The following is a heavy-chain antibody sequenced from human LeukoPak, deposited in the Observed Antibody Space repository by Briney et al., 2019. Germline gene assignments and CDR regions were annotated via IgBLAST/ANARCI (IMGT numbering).Heavy chain of an antibody. D-gene: IGHD3-10*01. CDR2: INHSGST. V-gene: IGHV4-34*01. Sequence: PSETLSLTCAVYGGSFSGYYWSWIRQPPGKGLEWIGEINHSGSTNYNPSLKSRVTISVDTSKNQFSLKLSSVTAADTAVYYCARDVWFGDKNYFDYWGQGTLVTVSS. J-gene: IGHJ4*02. CDR3: ARDVWFGDKNYFDY. CDR1: GGSFSGYY.